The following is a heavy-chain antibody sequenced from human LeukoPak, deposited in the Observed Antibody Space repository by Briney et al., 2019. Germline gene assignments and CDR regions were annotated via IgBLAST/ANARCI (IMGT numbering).Heavy chain of an antibody. CDR2: IQYDGSDK. V-gene: IGHV3-30*03. D-gene: IGHD2/OR15-2a*01. J-gene: IGHJ4*02. CDR1: GFTFSSYG. CDR3: ARDVKLTPFHY. Sequence: RGSLRLSCAASGFTFSSYGMHWVRQAPGKGLEWVAVIQYDGSDKFYADSVRGRFTISRDNSKNTLYLQMNSLRVEDTAVYYCARDVKLTPFHYWGQGTLVTVSS.